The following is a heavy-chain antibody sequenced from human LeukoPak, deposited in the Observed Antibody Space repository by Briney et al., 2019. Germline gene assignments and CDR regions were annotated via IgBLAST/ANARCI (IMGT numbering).Heavy chain of an antibody. Sequence: GASVKVSCKASGGAFISYAISWVRQAPGQGLEWMGGIIPIFGTANYAQKFQGRVTITTDESTSTAYMELSSLRSEDTAVYYCAREGIVATIDWGQGTLVTVSS. J-gene: IGHJ4*02. CDR2: IIPIFGTA. CDR3: AREGIVATID. CDR1: GGAFISYA. V-gene: IGHV1-69*05. D-gene: IGHD5-12*01.